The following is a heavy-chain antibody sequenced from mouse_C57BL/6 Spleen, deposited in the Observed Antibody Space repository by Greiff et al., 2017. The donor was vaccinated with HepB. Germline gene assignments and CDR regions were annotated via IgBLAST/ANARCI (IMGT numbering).Heavy chain of an antibody. Sequence: QVQLQQSGPELVKPGASVKISCKASGYAFSSSWMNWVKQRPGKGLEWIGRIYPGDGDTNYNGKFKGKATLTADKSSSTAYMQLSSLTSEDSAVYFCAREEGNTAQVRFAYWGQGTLVTVSA. CDR3: AREEGNTAQVRFAY. V-gene: IGHV1-82*01. CDR1: GYAFSSSW. J-gene: IGHJ3*01. CDR2: IYPGDGDT. D-gene: IGHD3-2*02.